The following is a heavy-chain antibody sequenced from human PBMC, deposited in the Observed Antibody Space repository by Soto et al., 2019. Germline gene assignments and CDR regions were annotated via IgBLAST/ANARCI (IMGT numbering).Heavy chain of an antibody. CDR2: IIPIFGTA. Sequence: QVQLVQSGAEVKKPGSSVKVSCKASGGTFSSYAISWVRQAPGQGLEWMGGIIPIFGTANYAQKFQGRVTITADKSTSTAYMELRSLRSEDTAVYYCARVRRRFLEWLSRGGWFDPWGQGTLVTVSS. V-gene: IGHV1-69*06. J-gene: IGHJ5*02. CDR3: ARVRRRFLEWLSRGGWFDP. D-gene: IGHD3-3*01. CDR1: GGTFSSYA.